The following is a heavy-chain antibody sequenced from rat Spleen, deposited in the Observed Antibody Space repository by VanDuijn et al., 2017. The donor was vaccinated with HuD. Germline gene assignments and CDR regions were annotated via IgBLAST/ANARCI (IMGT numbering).Heavy chain of an antibody. D-gene: IGHD1-4*01. CDR1: GFSLTSYN. Sequence: QVQLKESGPGLVQSSQTLSLTCTVAGFSLTSYNVHWVRQPPGKGLEWMGVIWNVGGTRYNSALKSRLSISKDTSKSQVFLKMNSLQTEDTATYYCARDENGYVNLWFAYWGQGVMVTVSS. V-gene: IGHV2-41*01. J-gene: IGHJ2*01. CDR2: IWNVGGT. CDR3: ARDENGYVNLWFAY.